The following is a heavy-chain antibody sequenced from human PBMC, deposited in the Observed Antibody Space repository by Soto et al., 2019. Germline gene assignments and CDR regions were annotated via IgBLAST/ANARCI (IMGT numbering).Heavy chain of an antibody. J-gene: IGHJ4*02. CDR2: IYYSGST. CDR3: ARGPLWSGYYSQSKTLDY. Sequence: SETLSLTCTVSGASISTFYWSWIRQPPGKGLEWIGYIYYSGSTFYNPSLKSRVTISVDTSKNQFSLKLSSVSAADTAVYYCARGPLWSGYYSQSKTLDYWGQGTLVTVSS. V-gene: IGHV4-59*01. CDR1: GASISTFY. D-gene: IGHD3-3*01.